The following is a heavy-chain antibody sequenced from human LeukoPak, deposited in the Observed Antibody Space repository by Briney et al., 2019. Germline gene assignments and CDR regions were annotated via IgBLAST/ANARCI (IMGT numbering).Heavy chain of an antibody. CDR3: VISPNTYYFDY. V-gene: IGHV3-53*01. J-gene: IGHJ4*02. Sequence: GGSLRLSCAASGXTVSSHYLSWVRQAPGKGLEWGSVIYSGGSTYYADSVKGRFTTSRDSSKNTLYLQMNSLRAEDAAVYYCVISPNTYYFDYWGQGTLVTVSS. D-gene: IGHD2-2*02. CDR2: IYSGGST. CDR1: GXTVSSHY.